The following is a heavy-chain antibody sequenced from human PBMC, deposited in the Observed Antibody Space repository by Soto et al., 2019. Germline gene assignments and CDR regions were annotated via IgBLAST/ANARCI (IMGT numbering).Heavy chain of an antibody. V-gene: IGHV1-3*01. CDR3: ARGSDWGSVVSNYCYYYLVV. CDR2: INAGNGNT. D-gene: IGHD3-16*01. J-gene: IGHJ6*03. Sequence: ASVKVSCKASGYTFTSYAMHWMRQAPGQRLEWMGWINAGNGNTKYSQKFQGRVTITRDTSASTAYLELSSLRSEDTAVYYCARGSDWGSVVSNYCYYYLVVSGKRTPVTVPS. CDR1: GYTFTSYA.